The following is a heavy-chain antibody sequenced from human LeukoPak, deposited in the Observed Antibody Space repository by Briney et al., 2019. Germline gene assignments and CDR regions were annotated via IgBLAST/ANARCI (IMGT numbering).Heavy chain of an antibody. CDR2: IYYSGST. CDR1: GGSISSSSYY. CDR3: ARLHYYGAGSYYNY. D-gene: IGHD3-10*01. V-gene: IGHV4-39*01. J-gene: IGHJ4*02. Sequence: PSETLSLTCTVSGGSISSSSYYWGWIRQPPGKGLEWIGSIYYSGSTYYNPSLKSRVTISVDTSKNQFSLKLSSVTAADTAVYYCARLHYYGAGSYYNYWGQGTLVTVSS.